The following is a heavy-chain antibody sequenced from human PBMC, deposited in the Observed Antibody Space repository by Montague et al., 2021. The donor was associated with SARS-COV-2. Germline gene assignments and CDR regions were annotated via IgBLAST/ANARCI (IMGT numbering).Heavy chain of an antibody. Sequence: SETLSLTCAISGGSFSTYYWSWIRQPPGKGLEWIGYVNQSGTTIYNSSVKSGVTISEDTSKNHFTLRLSSVTAADTAVYYCANFRRTQLLSGTLYYGMDVWGQGTTVTVSS. J-gene: IGHJ6*02. CDR1: GGSFSTYY. V-gene: IGHV4-34*01. D-gene: IGHD2-2*01. CDR2: VNQSGTT. CDR3: ANFRRTQLLSGTLYYGMDV.